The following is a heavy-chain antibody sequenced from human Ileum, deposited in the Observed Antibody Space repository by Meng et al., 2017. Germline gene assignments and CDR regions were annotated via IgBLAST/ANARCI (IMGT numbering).Heavy chain of an antibody. D-gene: IGHD3-3*02. CDR1: GDSVISGSYY. CDR2: VYFTGYT. V-gene: IGHV4-39*01. Sequence: QLQLQESGPGLVNPSETLSLTCTVSGDSVISGSYYWVWLRQPPGKALEWIGAVYFTGYTYYGPSLTGRGTISVDTSRNQFSLKLNSVTAADTALYFCARHGHFTPDKYYFDYWGQGTLVTVSS. CDR3: ARHGHFTPDKYYFDY. J-gene: IGHJ4*02.